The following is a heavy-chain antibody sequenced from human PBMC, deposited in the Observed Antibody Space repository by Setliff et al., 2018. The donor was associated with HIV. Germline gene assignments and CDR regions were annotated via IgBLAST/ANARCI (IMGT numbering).Heavy chain of an antibody. CDR1: GGSISSSSYY. CDR3: ASLTTDRFLEWLFVY. V-gene: IGHV4-39*01. J-gene: IGHJ4*02. CDR2: IYYSGST. Sequence: TLSLTCTVSGGSISSSSYYRGWIRQPPGKGLEWIGSIYYSGSTYYNPSLKTRVTISVDTSKNQFSLKLSSVTAADTAVYYCASLTTDRFLEWLFVYWGQGTLVTVSS. D-gene: IGHD3-3*01.